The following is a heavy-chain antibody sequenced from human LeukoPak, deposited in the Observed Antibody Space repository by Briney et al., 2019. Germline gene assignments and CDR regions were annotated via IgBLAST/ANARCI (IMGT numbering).Heavy chain of an antibody. Sequence: SETLSLTCTVSGGSISSYYWSWIRQPPGKGLEWIGYIYYSGSTNYNPSLKSRVTISVDTSKNQFSLKLSSVTAADTAVYYCARATNYYDSSGYYYGWYFDLWGRGILVTVSS. D-gene: IGHD3-22*01. CDR2: IYYSGST. CDR3: ARATNYYDSSGYYYGWYFDL. CDR1: GGSISSYY. V-gene: IGHV4-59*01. J-gene: IGHJ2*01.